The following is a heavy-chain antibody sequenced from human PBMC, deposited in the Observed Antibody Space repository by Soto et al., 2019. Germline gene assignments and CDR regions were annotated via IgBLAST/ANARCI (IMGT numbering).Heavy chain of an antibody. CDR1: GGSVSSGGYY. J-gene: IGHJ5*02. CDR2: IYYSGST. Sequence: QVQLQESGPGLVKPSQTLSLTCTVSGGSVSSGGYYWSWIRQHPGKGLEWIGYIYYSGSTYYNPSTKSRVTITVDTSKNQFPLKLSSVTAADTAVYYCARAAHYSSPFRWFDPWGQGTLVTVSS. CDR3: ARAAHYSSPFRWFDP. D-gene: IGHD6-13*01. V-gene: IGHV4-31*03.